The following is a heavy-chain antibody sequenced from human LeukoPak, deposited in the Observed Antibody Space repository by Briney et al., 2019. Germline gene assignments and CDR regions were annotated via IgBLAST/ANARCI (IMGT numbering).Heavy chain of an antibody. J-gene: IGHJ5*02. V-gene: IGHV4-59*01. CDR3: ARVVRGVVTSNWFDP. CDR2: VASSGTS. D-gene: IGHD2-21*02. CDR1: GDSLNTYY. Sequence: SETLSLTCTVSGDSLNTYYWTWIRQTPGKELESIGFVASSGTSNYNPSLKSRVSISIDTSKNQFSLALTSVTPADTAVYYCARVVRGVVTSNWFDPWGQGTLVSVSS.